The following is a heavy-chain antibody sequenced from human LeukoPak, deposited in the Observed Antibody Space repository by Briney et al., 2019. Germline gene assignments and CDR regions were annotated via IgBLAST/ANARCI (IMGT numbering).Heavy chain of an antibody. V-gene: IGHV3-23*01. J-gene: IGHJ5*02. Sequence: PGGSLRLSCAASGFSFSGYSMSWVRQAPGKGLEWVSAISGSGGSTYYADSVKGRFTISRDNSKNTLYLQMNSLRAEDTAVYYCAKAGSASTVLGPNWFDPWGQGTLVTVSS. CDR2: ISGSGGST. D-gene: IGHD2-8*02. CDR1: GFSFSGYS. CDR3: AKAGSASTVLGPNWFDP.